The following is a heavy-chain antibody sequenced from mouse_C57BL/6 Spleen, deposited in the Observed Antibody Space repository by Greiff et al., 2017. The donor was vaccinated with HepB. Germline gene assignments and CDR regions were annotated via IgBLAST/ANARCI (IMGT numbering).Heavy chain of an antibody. J-gene: IGHJ2*01. V-gene: IGHV5-17*01. CDR3: ARRYDYYGSSYFDY. Sequence: VQRVESGGGLVKPGGSLKLSCAASGFTFSDYGMHWVRQAPEKGLEWVAYISSGSSTIYYADTVKGRFTISRDNAKNTLFLQMTSLRSEDTAMYYCARRYDYYGSSYFDYWGQGTTLTVSS. CDR1: GFTFSDYG. CDR2: ISSGSSTI. D-gene: IGHD1-1*01.